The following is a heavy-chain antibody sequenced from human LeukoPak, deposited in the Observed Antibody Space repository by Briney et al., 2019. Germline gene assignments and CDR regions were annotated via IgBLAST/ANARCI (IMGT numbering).Heavy chain of an antibody. CDR1: GGSISSYY. Sequence: SETLSLTCTVSGGSISSYYWSWIRQPPGKGLEWIGYIYYSGSTNYNPSLKSRVTISVDTSKNQFSLKLSSVTAADTAVYYCARQNRDMVRGVIAYYFDYWGQGTLVTVSS. D-gene: IGHD3-10*01. CDR2: IYYSGST. V-gene: IGHV4-59*08. CDR3: ARQNRDMVRGVIAYYFDY. J-gene: IGHJ4*02.